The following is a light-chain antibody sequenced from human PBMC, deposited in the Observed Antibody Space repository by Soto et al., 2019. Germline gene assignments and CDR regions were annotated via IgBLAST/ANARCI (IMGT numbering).Light chain of an antibody. CDR2: GAS. V-gene: IGKV3-20*01. J-gene: IGKJ1*01. CDR3: QQYGSSRT. Sequence: EIVITQSPATVSVSPWERETLSCSASQSVSSNFAWYQQKPGQAPRLLIYGASSRATGIPDRFSGSGSGTDFTLTISRLEPEDFAVYYCQQYGSSRTFGQGTKVDIK. CDR1: QSVSSN.